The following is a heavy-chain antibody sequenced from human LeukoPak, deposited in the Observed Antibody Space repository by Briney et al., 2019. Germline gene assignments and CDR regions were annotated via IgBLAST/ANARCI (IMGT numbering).Heavy chain of an antibody. J-gene: IGHJ4*02. Sequence: SGGSLRLSCSASGFTFSRYAMHWVGQAPGKGLEYVSGINDNGGRTHYGDSVKGRFSISRDNSKNTLHLQMSTLRAEDTALYYCVKDVGGSYAFDYWGQGILVTVAS. CDR2: INDNGGRT. CDR1: GFTFSRYA. D-gene: IGHD1-26*01. CDR3: VKDVGGSYAFDY. V-gene: IGHV3-64D*09.